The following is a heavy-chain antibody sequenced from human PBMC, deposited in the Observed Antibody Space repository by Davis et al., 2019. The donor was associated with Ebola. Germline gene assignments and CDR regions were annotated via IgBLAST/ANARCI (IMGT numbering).Heavy chain of an antibody. CDR1: GFTFSSYS. Sequence: PGGSLRLSCAASGFTFSSYSMNWVRQAPGKGLEWVSSISSTSTYTYYADSVKGRFTISRDNSKNTLYLQVNSLRAEDTALYYCARLACTSSSCYTGNYYYYYGVDVWGQGTTVTVSS. CDR2: ISSTSTYT. D-gene: IGHD2-2*02. CDR3: ARLACTSSSCYTGNYYYYYGVDV. V-gene: IGHV3-21*04. J-gene: IGHJ6*02.